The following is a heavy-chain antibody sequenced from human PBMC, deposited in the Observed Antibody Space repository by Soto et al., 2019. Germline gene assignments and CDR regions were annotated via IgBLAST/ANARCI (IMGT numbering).Heavy chain of an antibody. CDR3: ALGSRGY. Sequence: PGGSLRLCCAASGFTFSDHYMDWVRQAPGKGLEWVGRSRNKANSYTTEYAASVKGRFTISRDDSKNSLYLQMNSLKTEDTAVYYCALGSRGYWGQGTLVTVAS. D-gene: IGHD3-22*01. J-gene: IGHJ4*02. CDR2: SRNKANSYTT. V-gene: IGHV3-72*01. CDR1: GFTFSDHY.